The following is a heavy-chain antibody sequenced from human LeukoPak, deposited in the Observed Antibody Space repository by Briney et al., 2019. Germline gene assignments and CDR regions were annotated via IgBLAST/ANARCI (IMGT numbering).Heavy chain of an antibody. V-gene: IGHV3-48*04. CDR1: GFTFNDYS. Sequence: GGSLRLSCAASGFTFNDYSMNWVRQAPGKGLEWVSYISSSGSTIYCADSVKGRFTVSRDNAKNSLYLQMNSLRAEDTAVYYCATFPAEGYCSGGSCYSEDYWGPGTLVTVSS. CDR3: ATFPAEGYCSGGSCYSEDY. CDR2: ISSSGSTI. J-gene: IGHJ4*02. D-gene: IGHD2-15*01.